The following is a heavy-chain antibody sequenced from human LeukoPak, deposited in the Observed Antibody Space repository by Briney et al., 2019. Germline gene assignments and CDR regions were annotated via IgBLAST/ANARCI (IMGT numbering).Heavy chain of an antibody. CDR1: GFTFSSYG. V-gene: IGHV3-30*18. J-gene: IGHJ4*02. CDR3: AKANDTAIDY. Sequence: PGGSLRLSCAASGFTFSSYGMPWVRQAPGKGLEWVAVISYDGSNKYYADSVKGRFTISRDNSKNTLYLQMNSLRAEDTAVYYCAKANDTAIDYWGQGTQVTVSS. CDR2: ISYDGSNK. D-gene: IGHD5-18*01.